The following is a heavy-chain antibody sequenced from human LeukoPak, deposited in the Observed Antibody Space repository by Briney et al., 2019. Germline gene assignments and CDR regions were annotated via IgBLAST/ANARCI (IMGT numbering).Heavy chain of an antibody. V-gene: IGHV4-38-2*02. CDR2: IYHSGST. CDR1: GYSISSGYY. CDR3: ASLTYYSDSSGYYYIH. Sequence: SETLSLTCIVSGYSISSGYYWVWIRQPPVKGLEWIGSIYHSGSTYYNPSLESRVTISVDTSKNQFSLKLRSVTAADTAVYYCASLTYYSDSSGYYYIHWGQGALVNVSP. D-gene: IGHD3-22*01. J-gene: IGHJ4*02.